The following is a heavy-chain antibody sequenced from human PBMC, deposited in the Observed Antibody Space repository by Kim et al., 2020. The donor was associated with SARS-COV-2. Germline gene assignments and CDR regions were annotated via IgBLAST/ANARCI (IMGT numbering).Heavy chain of an antibody. V-gene: IGHV5-10-1*01. Sequence: PSFQGHGTISADKSISTAYLQWSSLKASDTAMYYCARRGLDIVATTDFDYWGQGTLVTVSS. D-gene: IGHD5-12*01. CDR3: ARRGLDIVATTDFDY. J-gene: IGHJ4*02.